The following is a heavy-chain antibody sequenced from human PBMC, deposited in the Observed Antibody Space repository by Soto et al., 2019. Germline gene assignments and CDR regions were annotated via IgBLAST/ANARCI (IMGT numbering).Heavy chain of an antibody. D-gene: IGHD6-6*01. CDR1: GGSVSSGSYY. CDR2: IYYSGST. J-gene: IGHJ3*02. V-gene: IGHV4-61*01. Sequence: ASETLSLTCTVSGGSVSSGSYYWSWIRQPPGKGLEWIGYIYYSGSTNYNPSLKSRVTISVDTSKNQFSLKLSSVTAADTAVYYCAGSPQLDAFDIWGQGTMVTVSS. CDR3: AGSPQLDAFDI.